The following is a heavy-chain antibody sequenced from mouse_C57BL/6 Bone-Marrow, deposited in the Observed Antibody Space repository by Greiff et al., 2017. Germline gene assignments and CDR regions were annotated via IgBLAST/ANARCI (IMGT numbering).Heavy chain of an antibody. Sequence: QVQLQQPGAELVKPGASVQMSCKASGYTFTSYWITWVKQRPGQGLEWIGDIYPGSGSTNYNEKFKSKATLTVDTSSSTAYMQLSSLTSEDSAVYYCARRGYYGSSRFDDWGQGTTLTVSS. D-gene: IGHD1-1*01. CDR2: IYPGSGST. V-gene: IGHV1-55*01. J-gene: IGHJ2*01. CDR3: ARRGYYGSSRFDD. CDR1: GYTFTSYW.